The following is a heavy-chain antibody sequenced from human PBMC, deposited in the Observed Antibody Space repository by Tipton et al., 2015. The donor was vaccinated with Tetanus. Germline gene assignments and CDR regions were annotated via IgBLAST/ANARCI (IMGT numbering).Heavy chain of an antibody. Sequence: TLSLTCTVSGGSISSYYWSWIRQPPGKGLEWIGYIYYSGSTNYNPSLKSRVTISVDTSKNQFSLKLSSVTAADTAVYYCARHGGRLTYYYYSMDVWGQGTTVTVSS. D-gene: IGHD3-16*01. J-gene: IGHJ6*02. CDR1: GGSISSYY. CDR2: IYYSGST. CDR3: ARHGGRLTYYYYSMDV. V-gene: IGHV4-59*08.